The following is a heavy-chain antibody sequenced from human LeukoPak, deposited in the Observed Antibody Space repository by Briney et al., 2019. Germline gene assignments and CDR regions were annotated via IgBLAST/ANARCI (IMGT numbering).Heavy chain of an antibody. V-gene: IGHV4-59*11. D-gene: IGHD3-10*01. Sequence: SETLPLPCTVSGCSIHQALLMWIRPPPPRERAGMGYIYHSGGTNHNPSLKSRVTISLDTSKHQFSLKLSSVTAADTAVYYCARVGTYYRSLDSWGQGTLVTVSS. CDR1: SIHQALL. J-gene: IGHJ4*02. CDR2: IYHSGGT. CDR3: ARVGTYYRSLDS.